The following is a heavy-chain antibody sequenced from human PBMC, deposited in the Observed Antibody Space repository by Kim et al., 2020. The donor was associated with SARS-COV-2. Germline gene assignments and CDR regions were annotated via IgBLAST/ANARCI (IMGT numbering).Heavy chain of an antibody. J-gene: IGHJ4*02. V-gene: IGHV3-30-3*01. CDR3: APGGRFSGYVPIDY. Sequence: GGSLRLSCAASGFTFSSYAMHWVRQAPGKGLEWVAVISYDGSNKYYADSVKGRFTISRDNSKNTLYLQMNSLRAEDTAVYYCAPGGRFSGYVPIDYWGQGTLVTVSS. D-gene: IGHD5-12*01. CDR1: GFTFSSYA. CDR2: ISYDGSNK.